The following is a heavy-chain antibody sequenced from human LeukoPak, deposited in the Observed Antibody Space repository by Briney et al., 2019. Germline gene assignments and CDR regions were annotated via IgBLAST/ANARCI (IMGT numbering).Heavy chain of an antibody. CDR2: IYYSVST. D-gene: IGHD6-13*01. J-gene: IGHJ4*02. V-gene: IGHV4-59*01. CDR1: GGSISTYY. Sequence: PSETLSLTCTVSGGSISTYYWSWIRQPPGKGLEWIGYIYYSVSTNYNPSLKSRVTISVETSRNQFSLKLSSLTAGATVFDCCAIMGISGSWYYFDYWGQGTLVTVSS. CDR3: AIMGISGSWYYFDY.